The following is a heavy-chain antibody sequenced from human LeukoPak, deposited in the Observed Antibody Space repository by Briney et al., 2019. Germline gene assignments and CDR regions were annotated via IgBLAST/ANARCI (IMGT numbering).Heavy chain of an antibody. CDR1: GFAVSTNY. J-gene: IGHJ4*02. CDR2: IYSGGTT. D-gene: IGHD5-18*01. CDR3: ASGLRAVWIQLSGPDY. Sequence: GGSLRLSCAASGFAVSTNYMSWVRQAPGKGLEWVSVIYSGGTTYYADSVKDRFTISRDNSKNTLYLQMNSLRAEDTAVYYCASGLRAVWIQLSGPDYWGQGTLVTVSS. V-gene: IGHV3-53*01.